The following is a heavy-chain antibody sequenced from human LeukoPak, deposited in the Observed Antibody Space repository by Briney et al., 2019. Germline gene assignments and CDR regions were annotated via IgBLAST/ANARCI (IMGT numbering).Heavy chain of an antibody. CDR2: IYTSGST. D-gene: IGHD2-15*01. CDR1: GGSISSYY. V-gene: IGHV4-4*07. Sequence: PSETLSLTCTVSGGSISSYYWSWIRQPAGKGLEWIGRIYTSGSTNYNPSLKSRVTISVDTSKNQFSLKLSSVTAADTAVYYCARHFPAGYCSGGSCYSDAFDIWGQGTMVTVSS. J-gene: IGHJ3*02. CDR3: ARHFPAGYCSGGSCYSDAFDI.